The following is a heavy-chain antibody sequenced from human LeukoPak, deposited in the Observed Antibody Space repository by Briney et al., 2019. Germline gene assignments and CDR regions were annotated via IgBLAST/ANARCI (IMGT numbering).Heavy chain of an antibody. CDR2: IDPSDSYT. CDR3: ARQDRYYDFWSGYYTYYYYGMDV. CDR1: GYSFTSYW. Sequence: GESLKISCKGSGYSFTSYWISWVRQMPGKGLEWMGRIDPSDSYTNYSPSFQGHVTISADKSISTAYLQWSSLKASDTAVYYCARQDRYYDFWSGYYTYYYYGMDVWGQGTTVTVSS. V-gene: IGHV5-10-1*01. J-gene: IGHJ6*02. D-gene: IGHD3-3*01.